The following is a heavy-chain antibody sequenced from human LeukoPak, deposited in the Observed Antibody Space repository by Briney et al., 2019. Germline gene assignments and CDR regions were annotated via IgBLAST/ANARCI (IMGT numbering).Heavy chain of an antibody. J-gene: IGHJ6*04. Sequence: SVKVSCKASGGTFSSYAISWVRQAPGQGLEWMGGIIPIFGTANYAQKFQGRVTITADESTRTAYMELSSLGSEDTAVYYCAGGPSVEPAVHYYYYGMDVWGKGTTVTVSS. V-gene: IGHV1-69*01. CDR2: IIPIFGTA. CDR3: AGGPSVEPAVHYYYYGMDV. CDR1: GGTFSSYA. D-gene: IGHD2-2*01.